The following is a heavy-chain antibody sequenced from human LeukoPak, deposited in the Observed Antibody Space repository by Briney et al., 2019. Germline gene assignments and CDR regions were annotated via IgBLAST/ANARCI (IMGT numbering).Heavy chain of an antibody. CDR2: ISISGGSI. CDR1: GFSFSRYS. J-gene: IGHJ4*02. D-gene: IGHD3-22*01. V-gene: IGHV3-21*01. CDR3: AKTYYYDSVGYSPFDY. Sequence: GGSLRLSCVASGFSFSRYSMNWVRQAPGKGLERVSSISISGGSIYYADSVKGRFTISRDNAKNSLYLQMNSLRAEDTAIYYCAKTYYYDSVGYSPFDYWGQGSRVIVSS.